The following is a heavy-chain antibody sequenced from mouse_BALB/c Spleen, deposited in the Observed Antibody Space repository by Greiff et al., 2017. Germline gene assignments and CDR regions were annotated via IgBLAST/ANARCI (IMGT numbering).Heavy chain of an antibody. CDR3: ARDQFITTATLDY. CDR1: GFSLTSYG. D-gene: IGHD1-2*01. V-gene: IGHV2-9*02. CDR2: IWAGGST. Sequence: QVQLKESGPGLVAPSQSLSITCTVSGFSLTSYGVHWVRQPPGKGLEWLGVIWAGGSTNYNSALKSRLSISKDNSKSQVFLKMNSLQTDDTAMYYCARDQFITTATLDYWGQGTTLTVSS. J-gene: IGHJ2*01.